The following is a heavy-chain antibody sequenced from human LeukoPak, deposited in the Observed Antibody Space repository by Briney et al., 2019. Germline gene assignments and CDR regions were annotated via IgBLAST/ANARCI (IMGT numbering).Heavy chain of an antibody. V-gene: IGHV1-2*02. CDR3: ARHPYSGGYHFDY. CDR1: GYIFTGYY. Sequence: GASVKVSCKASGYIFTGYYMHWVRQAPGQGLEWMGWINPNSGGTNSARKFQGRVTMTRDTSISTAYMELSRLTSDDTAVYYCARHPYSGGYHFDYWGQGTLVSVSS. CDR2: INPNSGGT. D-gene: IGHD1-26*01. J-gene: IGHJ4*02.